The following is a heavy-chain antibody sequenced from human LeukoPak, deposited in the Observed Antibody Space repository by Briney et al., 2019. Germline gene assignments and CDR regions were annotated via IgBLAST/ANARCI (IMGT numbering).Heavy chain of an antibody. V-gene: IGHV3-21*01. Sequence: GGSLRLSCAASGFTFSSYSMNWVRQAPGKGLEWVSSISSSSSYIYYADSVKGRFTISRDNAKNSLYLQMNSLRAEDTAVYYCARGSSSSSPPADYWGQGTLVTVSS. D-gene: IGHD6-6*01. J-gene: IGHJ4*02. CDR3: ARGSSSSSPPADY. CDR1: GFTFSSYS. CDR2: ISSSSSYI.